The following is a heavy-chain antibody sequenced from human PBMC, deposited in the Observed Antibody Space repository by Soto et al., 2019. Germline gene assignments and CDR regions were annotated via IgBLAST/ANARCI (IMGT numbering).Heavy chain of an antibody. CDR3: AKDMGPSPRPPDSLDI. Sequence: QMQLAESGGNVVQPGRSLRLSCVASGFTFRSFGMHWVRQAPGKGLEWVATISHDGNKDYYADSVKGRFTVSRDNSRDTIYLEMNSVSADDTAVYYCAKDMGPSPRPPDSLDIWGQGTVVTVSS. J-gene: IGHJ3*02. CDR1: GFTFRSFG. V-gene: IGHV3-30*18. D-gene: IGHD3-10*01. CDR2: ISHDGNKD.